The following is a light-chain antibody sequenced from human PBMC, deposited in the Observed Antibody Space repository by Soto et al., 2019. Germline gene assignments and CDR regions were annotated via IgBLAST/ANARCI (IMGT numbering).Light chain of an antibody. CDR3: QQYGSSGT. V-gene: IGKV3-20*01. CDR2: GAS. CDR1: QSVTNN. J-gene: IGKJ4*02. Sequence: IVLTQSPGTLSLSPGDSATLSCRASQSVTNNLAWYHQKPGQAPRVLIYGASNRATGIPDRFSGSGSGTDFTLTISRLEPEDSAVYYCQQYGSSGTFGEGTKADIK.